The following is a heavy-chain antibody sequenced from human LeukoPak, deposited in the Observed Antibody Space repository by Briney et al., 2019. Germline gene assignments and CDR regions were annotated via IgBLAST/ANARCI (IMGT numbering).Heavy chain of an antibody. CDR2: VIAIFGRI. J-gene: IGHJ4*02. D-gene: IGHD3-22*01. CDR1: GGTFNSYG. CDR3: ARGELGDRSGFSFFDY. Sequence: SVTVSFKAPGGTFNSYGISWVRQAPGQGLEWMGGVIAIFGRIKYGQKFQGRATITTDESTSTAYMELSSLTSEDTGVYYCARGELGDRSGFSFFDYWGQGTLVTVSS. V-gene: IGHV1-69*05.